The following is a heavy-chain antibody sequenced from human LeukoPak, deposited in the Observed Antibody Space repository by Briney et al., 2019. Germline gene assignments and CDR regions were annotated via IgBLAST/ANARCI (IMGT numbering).Heavy chain of an antibody. CDR1: GFTFSSYE. Sequence: PGGSLRLSCAASGFTFSSYEMNWVRQAPGKGLEWVSYISSSGSTIYYADSVKGRFTISRDNAKNSLYLQMNSLRAEDTAVYYCARGYYDFWSGYYKNWFDPWGQGTLVTVSS. D-gene: IGHD3-3*01. J-gene: IGHJ5*02. CDR3: ARGYYDFWSGYYKNWFDP. CDR2: ISSSGSTI. V-gene: IGHV3-48*03.